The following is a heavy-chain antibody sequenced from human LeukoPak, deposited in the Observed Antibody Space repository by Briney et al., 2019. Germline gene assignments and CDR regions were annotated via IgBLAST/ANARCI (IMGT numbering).Heavy chain of an antibody. V-gene: IGHV4-34*01. CDR3: ASQGHHGKIVGTTLSYFYMDV. CDR2: INHSGST. D-gene: IGHD1-26*01. Sequence: SETLSLTCAVYGGSFSGYYWSWIRQPPGKGLEWIGEINHSGSTNYNPSLKSRVTISVDTSENQFSLKLSSVTAADTAFYYCASQGHHGKIVGTTLSYFYMDVWGKGTTVTVSS. CDR1: GGSFSGYY. J-gene: IGHJ6*03.